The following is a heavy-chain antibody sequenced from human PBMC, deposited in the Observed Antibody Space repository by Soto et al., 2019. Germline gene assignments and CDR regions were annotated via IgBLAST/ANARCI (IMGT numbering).Heavy chain of an antibody. Sequence: EVQLLESGGGLVQPGGSLRLSCAASGFTFSSYAMSWVRQAPGKGLEWVSVISGSGSSTYYADSVKGRFTISRDNTKNTLYLQMSSLRAEDTAVYYCARRSPSWAFDIWGQGTMVTVSS. D-gene: IGHD2-15*01. CDR3: ARRSPSWAFDI. CDR2: ISGSGSST. CDR1: GFTFSSYA. J-gene: IGHJ3*02. V-gene: IGHV3-23*01.